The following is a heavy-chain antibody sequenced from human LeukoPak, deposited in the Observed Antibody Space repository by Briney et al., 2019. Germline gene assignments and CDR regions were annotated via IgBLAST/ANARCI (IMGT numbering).Heavy chain of an antibody. V-gene: IGHV3-23*01. Sequence: GGSLRLSCAASGFTFSSYAMSWVRQAPGKGLEWVSAISGSGGSTYYADSVKGRFTISRDNSKNTLYLQMNSLRAEDTAVYYCAKAPLYYYGSGSYLDYWGQGTLATVSS. CDR2: ISGSGGST. CDR1: GFTFSSYA. J-gene: IGHJ4*02. CDR3: AKAPLYYYGSGSYLDY. D-gene: IGHD3-10*01.